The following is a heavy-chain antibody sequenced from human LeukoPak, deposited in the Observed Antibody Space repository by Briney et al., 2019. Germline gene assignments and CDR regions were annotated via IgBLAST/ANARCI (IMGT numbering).Heavy chain of an antibody. Sequence: GASVKVSCKASGYTFTGYYMHWVRQAPGQGLEWMGWINPNSGGTNYAQKFQGWVTMTRDTSISTAYMELSRLRSDDTAVYYCARGYTGGVATITPYFDYWGQGTLVTVSS. V-gene: IGHV1-2*04. J-gene: IGHJ4*02. CDR1: GYTFTGYY. D-gene: IGHD5-12*01. CDR3: ARGYTGGVATITPYFDY. CDR2: INPNSGGT.